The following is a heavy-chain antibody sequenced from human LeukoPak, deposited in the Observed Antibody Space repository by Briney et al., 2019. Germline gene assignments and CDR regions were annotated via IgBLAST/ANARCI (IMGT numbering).Heavy chain of an antibody. V-gene: IGHV3-23*01. CDR2: ISGSGDNT. Sequence: GGSLRLSCAASGFTFTNYAMSWVRQAPGQGLEWVSVISGSGDNTYYADSVKGRFTISRDNSKNTLYLQMNSLRAEDTAVYYCAKGAASSSAPLSGSHLFDYWGQGALVTVSS. CDR1: GFTFTNYA. D-gene: IGHD1-26*01. CDR3: AKGAASSSAPLSGSHLFDY. J-gene: IGHJ4*02.